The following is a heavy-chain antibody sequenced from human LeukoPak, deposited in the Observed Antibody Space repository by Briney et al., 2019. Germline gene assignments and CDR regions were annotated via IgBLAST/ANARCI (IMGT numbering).Heavy chain of an antibody. D-gene: IGHD6-19*01. CDR2: IYYSGST. V-gene: IGHV4-39*01. Sequence: SETLSLTCTVSGGSISSSSYYWGWIRQPPGKGLEWIGSIYYSGSTYYNPSLKSRVTISVDASKNQFSLKLSPVTAADTAVYYCASSIAVAGTPFDYWGQGTLVTVSS. CDR1: GGSISSSSYY. CDR3: ASSIAVAGTPFDY. J-gene: IGHJ4*02.